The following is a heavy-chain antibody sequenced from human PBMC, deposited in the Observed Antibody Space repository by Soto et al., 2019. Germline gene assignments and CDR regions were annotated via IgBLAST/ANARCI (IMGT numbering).Heavy chain of an antibody. Sequence: QDQLVQSGVEVKKPGASVKVSCKASGYSFTNYGITWVRQAPGQGFEGMGWISAYNGNTNYAQKFQGRVTMTTDASTSPAYLELRSLRSDDTAVYYCARDRGVAPPVAGNTHYYYYMDVWGKGTTVTVSS. CDR3: ARDRGVAPPVAGNTHYYYYMDV. CDR1: GYSFTNYG. D-gene: IGHD6-19*01. CDR2: ISAYNGNT. J-gene: IGHJ6*03. V-gene: IGHV1-18*01.